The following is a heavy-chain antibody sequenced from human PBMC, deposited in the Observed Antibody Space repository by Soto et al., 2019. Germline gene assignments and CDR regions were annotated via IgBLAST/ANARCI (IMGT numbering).Heavy chain of an antibody. V-gene: IGHV3-23*01. CDR1: GFSFSNYA. D-gene: IGHD1-26*01. Sequence: EVQLLESGGDLVQPGGSLRVSCVASGFSFSNYAMSWVRQAPGKGLEWVSGIRGSGTETHYADSVKGRFTISRDNSKYMVYLELHSLRVGDKAVYYCARSEGAEGVVWFDTWGQGTLVTVSS. J-gene: IGHJ5*02. CDR2: IRGSGTET. CDR3: ARSEGAEGVVWFDT.